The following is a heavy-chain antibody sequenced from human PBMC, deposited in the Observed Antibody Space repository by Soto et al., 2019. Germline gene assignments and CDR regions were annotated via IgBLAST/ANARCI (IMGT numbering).Heavy chain of an antibody. CDR3: ARGQVGSSSWYGWFDP. CDR1: GGTFSSYA. D-gene: IGHD6-13*01. Sequence: SVKVSCKASGGTFSSYAISWVRQAPGPGLEWMGGSIPIFGTANYAQKFQRRVTSTPHESTSTAHMELTSLRSEDAAVYYCARGQVGSSSWYGWFDPWGQGTLGTVSS. J-gene: IGHJ5*02. CDR2: SIPIFGTA. V-gene: IGHV1-69*13.